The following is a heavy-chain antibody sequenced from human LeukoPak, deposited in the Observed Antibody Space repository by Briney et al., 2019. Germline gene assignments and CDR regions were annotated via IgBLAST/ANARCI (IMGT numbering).Heavy chain of an antibody. CDR2: INHSGST. D-gene: IGHD6-13*01. CDR1: GGSFSGCY. Sequence: PSETLSLTCAVYGGSFSGCYWSWIRQPPGKGLEWIGEINHSGSTNYNPSLKSRVTISVDTSKNQFSLKLSSVTAADTAVYYCARGRSSSWYIGFDYWGQGTLVTVSS. CDR3: ARGRSSSWYIGFDY. V-gene: IGHV4-34*01. J-gene: IGHJ4*02.